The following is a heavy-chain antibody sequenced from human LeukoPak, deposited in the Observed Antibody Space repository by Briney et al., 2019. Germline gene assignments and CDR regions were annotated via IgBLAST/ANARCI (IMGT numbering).Heavy chain of an antibody. Sequence: NPSETLSLTCTVSGGSISSGDYYWSWIRQPPGKGLEWIGYIYYSGSTYYNPSLKSRVTISVDTSKNQFSLKLSSVTAADTAVYYCAGRYSGSYHVDYWGQGTLVTVSS. CDR1: GGSISSGDYY. CDR3: AGRYSGSYHVDY. J-gene: IGHJ4*02. CDR2: IYYSGST. D-gene: IGHD1-26*01. V-gene: IGHV4-30-4*08.